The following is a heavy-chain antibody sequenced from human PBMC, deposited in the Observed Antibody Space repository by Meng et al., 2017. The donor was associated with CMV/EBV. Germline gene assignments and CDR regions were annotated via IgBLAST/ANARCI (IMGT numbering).Heavy chain of an antibody. V-gene: IGHV3-30-3*01. CDR2: ISYDGSNK. CDR3: ASGRGFGDLDS. CDR1: GFTFSSYA. D-gene: IGHD3-10*01. Sequence: GESLKISCAASGFTFSSYAMHWVRQAPGKGLEWVAVISYDGSNKYYADSVKGRFTISRDNSKNTLYLQMNSLRAEDKAVYYCASGRGFGDLDSWGQGTLVTVSS. J-gene: IGHJ4*02.